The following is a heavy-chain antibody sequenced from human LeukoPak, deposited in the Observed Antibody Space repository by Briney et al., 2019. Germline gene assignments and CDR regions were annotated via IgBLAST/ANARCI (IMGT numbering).Heavy chain of an antibody. D-gene: IGHD3-22*01. CDR3: ARDRDNSGSYAYYFDY. CDR2: ISYDGSNK. CDR1: GFTFSSFP. J-gene: IGHJ4*02. Sequence: GGSLRLSCAASGFTFSSFPIHWVRQAPGKGLEWVALISYDGSNKYYADSVKGRFIISRDNSKNTLYLQMNSLRAEDTAVYYCARDRDNSGSYAYYFDYWGQGTRVTVSS. V-gene: IGHV3-30-3*01.